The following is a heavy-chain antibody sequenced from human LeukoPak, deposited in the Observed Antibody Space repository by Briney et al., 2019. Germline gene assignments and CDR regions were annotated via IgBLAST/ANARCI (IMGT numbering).Heavy chain of an antibody. Sequence: SETLSLTCTVSGYSISSGYYWGWIRQPPGKGLEWIGSIYHSGSTYYNPSLKSRVTISVDTSKNQFSLKLSSVTAADTAVYYCASSHFGGYYYDSSGYYVLGYWGQGTLVTVSS. CDR1: GYSISSGYY. J-gene: IGHJ4*02. V-gene: IGHV4-38-2*02. D-gene: IGHD3-22*01. CDR3: ASSHFGGYYYDSSGYYVLGY. CDR2: IYHSGST.